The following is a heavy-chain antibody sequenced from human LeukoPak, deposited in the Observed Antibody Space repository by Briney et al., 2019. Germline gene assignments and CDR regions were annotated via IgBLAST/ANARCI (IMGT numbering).Heavy chain of an antibody. CDR1: GFTFSSYG. D-gene: IGHD3-10*01. CDR3: AKVGSGNRYYGMDV. Sequence: PGGSLRLSCAASGFTFSSYGMHWVRQAPGKGLEWVAVISYDGSNKYYADSMKGRFTISRDNSKNTLYLQMNSLRAEDTAVYYCAKVGSGNRYYGMDVWGQGTTVTVSS. J-gene: IGHJ6*02. V-gene: IGHV3-30*18. CDR2: ISYDGSNK.